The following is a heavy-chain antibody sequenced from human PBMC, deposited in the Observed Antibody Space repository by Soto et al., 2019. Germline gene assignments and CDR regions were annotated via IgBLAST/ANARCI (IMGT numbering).Heavy chain of an antibody. CDR3: ARDKITGLFDY. CDR2: INHSGST. CDR1: GGSFSGYS. D-gene: IGHD2-8*02. V-gene: IGHV4-34*01. J-gene: IGHJ4*02. Sequence: QVQLQQWGAGLLKPSETLSLTCAVYGGSFSGYSWTWIRQPPGTGLEWIGEINHSGSTNYNPSLKSRFTISVATSKNQVSLKLTSVTAADTAVYYCARDKITGLFDYWGQGTLVTVSS.